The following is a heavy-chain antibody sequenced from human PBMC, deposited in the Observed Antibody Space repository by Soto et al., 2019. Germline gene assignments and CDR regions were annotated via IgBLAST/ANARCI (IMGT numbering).Heavy chain of an antibody. V-gene: IGHV4-34*01. D-gene: IGHD3-10*01. CDR3: ARGFREVRGVIRSKYYFDY. CDR1: GGSFSGYY. J-gene: IGHJ4*02. Sequence: SETLSLTCAVYGGSFSGYYWSWIRQPPWKGLEWIGEINHSGSTNYNPSLKSRVTISVDTSKNQFSLKLSSVTAADTAVYYCARGFREVRGVIRSKYYFDYWGQGTLVTVSS. CDR2: INHSGST.